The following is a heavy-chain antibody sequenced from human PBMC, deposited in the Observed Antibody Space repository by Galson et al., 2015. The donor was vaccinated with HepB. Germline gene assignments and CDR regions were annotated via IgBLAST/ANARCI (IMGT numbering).Heavy chain of an antibody. J-gene: IGHJ6*02. D-gene: IGHD5-18*01. CDR2: ISSSSSYI. V-gene: IGHV3-21*01. CDR1: GFTFSSYS. CDR3: ARDFTWIRMTGVGYGMNV. Sequence: SLRLSCAASGFTFSSYSMNWVRQAPGKGLEWVSSISSSSSYIYYADSVKGRFTISRDNAKNSLYLQMNSLRAEDTAVYYCARDFTWIRMTGVGYGMNVWGQGTTVTVSS.